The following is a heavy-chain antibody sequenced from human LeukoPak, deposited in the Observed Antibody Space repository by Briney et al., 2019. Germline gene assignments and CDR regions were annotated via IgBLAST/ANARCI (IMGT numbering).Heavy chain of an antibody. V-gene: IGHV1-46*01. Sequence: ASVKVSCKTSGYTFTTYYIHWVRQAPGQGLEWMGSINPTGGDTKYAQKFQGRVTMTRDMSTNTVYMDLSSLRSEDTAVYYCAREQQLVYGLDHWGQGTQVTIFS. J-gene: IGHJ5*02. CDR2: INPTGGDT. CDR1: GYTFTTYY. CDR3: AREQQLVYGLDH. D-gene: IGHD6-13*01.